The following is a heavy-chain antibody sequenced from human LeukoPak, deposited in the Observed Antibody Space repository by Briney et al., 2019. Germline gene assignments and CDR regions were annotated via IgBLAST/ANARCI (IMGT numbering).Heavy chain of an antibody. D-gene: IGHD2-2*01. CDR1: GGTFSSYA. Sequence: SVKVSCKASGGTFSSYAISWVRQAPGQGLEWMGGIIPIFGTANYAPKFQGRVTITTDESTSTAYMELSSLRSEDTAVYYCARAVVPAAPEWFDPWGQGTLVTVSS. J-gene: IGHJ5*02. V-gene: IGHV1-69*05. CDR3: ARAVVPAAPEWFDP. CDR2: IIPIFGTA.